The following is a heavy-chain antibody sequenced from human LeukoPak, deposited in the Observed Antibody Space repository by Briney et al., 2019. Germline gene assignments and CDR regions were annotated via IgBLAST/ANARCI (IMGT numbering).Heavy chain of an antibody. CDR3: AGSSNYYYYYMDA. V-gene: IGHV4-4*02. D-gene: IGHD3-10*01. CDR1: GGSISSDNW. Sequence: PSETLSLTCAVSGGSISSDNWWSWVRQPPGKGLEWIGEIYHSGSTNYNPSLKSRVSISVDTSKNQFSLRLSSVTAADTAVYFCAGSSNYYYYYMDAWGKGTTVTVAS. J-gene: IGHJ6*03. CDR2: IYHSGST.